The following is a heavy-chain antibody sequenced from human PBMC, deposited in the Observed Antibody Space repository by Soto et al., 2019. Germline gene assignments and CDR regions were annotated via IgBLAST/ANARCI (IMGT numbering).Heavy chain of an antibody. CDR3: ARLWGATSNWCDP. J-gene: IGHJ5*02. V-gene: IGHV1-69*02. Sequence: QVQLVQSGAEVKKPGSSVKVSCKASGGTFSSYTISWVRQAPGQGLEWMGRIIPILGIANYAQKFQGRVTITADKSTSTAYMELSSLRSEDTAVYYCARLWGATSNWCDPWGQGTLVTVSS. CDR1: GGTFSSYT. CDR2: IIPILGIA. D-gene: IGHD1-26*01.